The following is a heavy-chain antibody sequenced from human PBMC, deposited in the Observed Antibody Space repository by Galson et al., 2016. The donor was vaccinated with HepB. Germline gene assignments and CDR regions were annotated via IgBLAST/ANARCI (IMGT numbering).Heavy chain of an antibody. CDR2: INPGDSDT. CDR3: ARGVQQLVYDY. J-gene: IGHJ4*02. Sequence: QSGAEVKKPRESLNISCKGSGYRFTDYWIGWVRQMPGKGLEWMGIINPGDSDTRYSPSFQGQVIISADKSISTAYLQWSSLKASDTAMYYCARGVQQLVYDYWGQGTLVTVSS. D-gene: IGHD6-13*01. CDR1: GYRFTDYW. V-gene: IGHV5-51*01.